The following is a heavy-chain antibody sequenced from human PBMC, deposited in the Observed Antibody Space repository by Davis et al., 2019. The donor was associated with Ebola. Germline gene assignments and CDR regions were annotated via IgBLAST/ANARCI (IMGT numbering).Heavy chain of an antibody. Sequence: GESLKISCAASGFTFSSYTMNWVRQAPGKGLEWVAVLSYDGSNKYYADSVKGRFTISRDNSKNTLYLQMNSLRPEDTAVYYCARDSDDYSFDYWGQGTLVTVSS. CDR3: ARDSDDYSFDY. D-gene: IGHD4-11*01. CDR2: LSYDGSNK. J-gene: IGHJ4*02. CDR1: GFTFSSYT. V-gene: IGHV3-30*03.